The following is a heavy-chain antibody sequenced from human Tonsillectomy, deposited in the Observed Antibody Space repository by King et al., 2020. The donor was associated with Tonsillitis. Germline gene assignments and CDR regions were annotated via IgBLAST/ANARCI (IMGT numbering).Heavy chain of an antibody. V-gene: IGHV4-31*03. J-gene: IGHJ4*02. CDR1: GGSISSGFYY. Sequence: VQLQESGPGLVKPSQTLSLTCNVSGGSISSGFYYWSWIRQHPGKGLEWIGYIYYGGSTYYNPSLLSRVTISVDTSKNQFSLKLTSVTAADTAVYYCARSMVRGVSPFGYWGQGTLVTVSS. CDR3: ARSMVRGVSPFGY. D-gene: IGHD3-10*01. CDR2: IYYGGST.